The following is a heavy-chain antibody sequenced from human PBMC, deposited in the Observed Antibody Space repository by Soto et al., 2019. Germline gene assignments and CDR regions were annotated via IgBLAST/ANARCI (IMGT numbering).Heavy chain of an antibody. J-gene: IGHJ4*02. CDR3: ARDPQGSYCYIDY. D-gene: IGHD3-10*01. Sequence: GGSLRLSCAASGFTFSSYGMHWGRQAPGKGLEGVAVIWYDGNSKHYADSVKGLFTISTDNSKNTLFLQMNSLRAEDTAVYYCARDPQGSYCYIDYWGQGTPVTVSS. CDR1: GFTFSSYG. V-gene: IGHV3-30*19. CDR2: IWYDGNSK.